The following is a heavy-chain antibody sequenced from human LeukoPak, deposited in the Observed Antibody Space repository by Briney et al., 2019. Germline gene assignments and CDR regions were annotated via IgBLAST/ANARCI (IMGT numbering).Heavy chain of an antibody. CDR1: GFIFSDYY. D-gene: IGHD1-14*01. Sequence: PGGSLRLSCAASGFIFSDYYMSWIRQAPGKGLEWISYISSSSSYTNYVDSVKGRFTISRDNAKNSLYLQMNSLRAEDTAVYYCARAVSMSSYYFDCWGQGTLVTVSS. J-gene: IGHJ4*02. V-gene: IGHV3-11*05. CDR3: ARAVSMSSYYFDC. CDR2: ISSSSSYT.